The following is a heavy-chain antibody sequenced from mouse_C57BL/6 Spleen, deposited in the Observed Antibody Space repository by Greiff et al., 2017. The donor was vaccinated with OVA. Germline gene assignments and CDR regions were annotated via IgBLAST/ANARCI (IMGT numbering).Heavy chain of an antibody. V-gene: IGHV1-26*01. J-gene: IGHJ2*01. Sequence: EVQLQQSGPELVKPGASVKISCKASGYTFTDYYMHWVKQSHGKSLEWIGDINPNNGGTSYNQKFKGKATLTVDKSSSTAYMELRSLTSEDSAVYYCASGGLLLFDYWGQGTTLTVSS. CDR1: GYTFTDYY. CDR3: ASGGLLLFDY. CDR2: INPNNGGT. D-gene: IGHD1-1*01.